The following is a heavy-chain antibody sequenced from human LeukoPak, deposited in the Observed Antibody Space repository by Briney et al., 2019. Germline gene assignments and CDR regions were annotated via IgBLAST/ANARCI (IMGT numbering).Heavy chain of an antibody. J-gene: IGHJ5*02. D-gene: IGHD6-13*01. Sequence: GGSLRLSCADSGFTFISYWIQWVPQAPGKGLVWVSRINSDGSSTSYADSVKGRFTISRDNAKNTLYLRMNSLRAEDTAVYYCASSYSRSWYWFDPWGQGTLVTVSS. CDR3: ASSYSRSWYWFDP. CDR2: INSDGSST. CDR1: GFTFISYW. V-gene: IGHV3-74*01.